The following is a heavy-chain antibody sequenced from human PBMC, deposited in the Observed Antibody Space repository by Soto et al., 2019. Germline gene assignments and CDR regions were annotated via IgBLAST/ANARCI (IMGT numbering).Heavy chain of an antibody. CDR3: ASSLYGSGSYYAPAWFDP. D-gene: IGHD3-10*01. Sequence: ASVKVSFKASCYTFTSYGISWVRQAPGQGLEWMGWISAYNGNTNYAQKFQGRVTITADESTSTAYMELSSLRSEDTAVYYCASSLYGSGSYYAPAWFDPWGQGTLVTVSS. CDR2: ISAYNGNT. CDR1: CYTFTSYG. J-gene: IGHJ5*02. V-gene: IGHV1-18*01.